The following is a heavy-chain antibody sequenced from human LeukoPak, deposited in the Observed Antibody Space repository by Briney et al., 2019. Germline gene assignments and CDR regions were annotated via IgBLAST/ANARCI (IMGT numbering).Heavy chain of an antibody. J-gene: IGHJ3*02. CDR1: EFSVSSNY. Sequence: PGGSLRLSCAASEFSVSSNYMSWVRQAPGKRLEWVSVIYTDGNTYYADSLKGRFTISRDKSKNTMYLQMNSLRAEDTALYYCARDLSGYCTSGTCYAFDIWGQGTMVTVSS. CDR3: ARDLSGYCTSGTCYAFDI. V-gene: IGHV3-53*01. D-gene: IGHD2-15*01. CDR2: IYTDGNT.